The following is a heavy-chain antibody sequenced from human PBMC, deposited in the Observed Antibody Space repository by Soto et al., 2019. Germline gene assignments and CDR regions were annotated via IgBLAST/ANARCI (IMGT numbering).Heavy chain of an antibody. J-gene: IGHJ4*02. CDR1: GYTLTELS. V-gene: IGHV1-24*01. CDR2: FDPEDGET. Sequence: ASVKVSCKVSGYTLTELSMHWVRQAPGKGLEWMGGFDPEDGETIYAQKFQGRVTMTEDTSTDTAYMELSSLRSEDTAVYYCARGPDGCSGGSCYVFDYWGQGTLVTVSS. CDR3: ARGPDGCSGGSCYVFDY. D-gene: IGHD2-15*01.